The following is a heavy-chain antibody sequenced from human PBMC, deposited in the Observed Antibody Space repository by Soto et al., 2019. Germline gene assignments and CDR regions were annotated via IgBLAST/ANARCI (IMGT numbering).Heavy chain of an antibody. Sequence: QVQLVESGGGVVQPGRSLRLSCAASGFTFSTYGMHWVRQAPGKGLEWVSFISYDGNKSYYAGSVKGQFSISRDNSKNTLYLQMNNLRPDDTAVYFCAKSVLATVGTYFVHWGQGTVVTVSS. CDR2: ISYDGNKS. J-gene: IGHJ4*02. CDR1: GFTFSTYG. CDR3: AKSVLATVGTYFVH. D-gene: IGHD6-13*01. V-gene: IGHV3-30*18.